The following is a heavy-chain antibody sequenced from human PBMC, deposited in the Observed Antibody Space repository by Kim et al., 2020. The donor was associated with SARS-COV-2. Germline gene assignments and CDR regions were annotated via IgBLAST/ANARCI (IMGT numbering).Heavy chain of an antibody. Sequence: GGSLRLSCAASGFTFSSYAMHWVRQAPGKGLEWVAVISYDGSNKYYADSVKGRFTISRDNSKNTLYLQMNSLRAEDTAVYYCARDKSMVRGRFDYWGQGT. J-gene: IGHJ4*02. CDR1: GFTFSSYA. V-gene: IGHV3-30*04. D-gene: IGHD3-10*01. CDR2: ISYDGSNK. CDR3: ARDKSMVRGRFDY.